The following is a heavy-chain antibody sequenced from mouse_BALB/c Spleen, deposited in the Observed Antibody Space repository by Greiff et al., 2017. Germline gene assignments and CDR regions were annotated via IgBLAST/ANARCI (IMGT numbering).Heavy chain of an antibody. Sequence: QVQLQQPGAELVKPGTSVKLSCKASGYNFTSYWINWVKLRPGQGLEWIGDIYPGSGSTNYNEKFKSKATLTVDTSSSTAYMQLSSLASEDSALYYCARWDSENYFDYWGQGTTLTVSS. CDR1: GYNFTSYW. V-gene: IGHV1-55*01. J-gene: IGHJ2*01. CDR3: ARWDSENYFDY. D-gene: IGHD4-1*01. CDR2: IYPGSGST.